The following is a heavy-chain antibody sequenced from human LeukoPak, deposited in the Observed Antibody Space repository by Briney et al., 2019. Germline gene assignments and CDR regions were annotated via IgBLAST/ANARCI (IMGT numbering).Heavy chain of an antibody. J-gene: IGHJ3*02. V-gene: IGHV5-51*01. CDR1: GYSFTSYW. D-gene: IGHD3-10*01. Sequence: GESLKISCKGSGYSFTSYWIGWVRQMPGKGLEWMGIIYPGDSDTRYSPSFQGQVTISADKSISTAYLQWSSLKASDTAVYYCARPTQSARVRDAFDIWGQGTMVTVSS. CDR3: ARPTQSARVRDAFDI. CDR2: IYPGDSDT.